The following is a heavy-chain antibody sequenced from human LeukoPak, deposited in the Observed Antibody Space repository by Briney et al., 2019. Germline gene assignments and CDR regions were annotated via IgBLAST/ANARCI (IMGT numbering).Heavy chain of an antibody. Sequence: ETLSLTCAVYGGSFSNYYWSWIRQPPGKGLEWVASISGNGVGTYYADSVKGRFNISRDNSKNTLYLQMNSLRTEDTAVYHCAKDANYFDSGSYLIPFDFWGQGTLVTVSS. J-gene: IGHJ4*02. D-gene: IGHD3-22*01. V-gene: IGHV3-23*01. CDR1: GGSFSNYY. CDR3: AKDANYFDSGSYLIPFDF. CDR2: ISGNGVGT.